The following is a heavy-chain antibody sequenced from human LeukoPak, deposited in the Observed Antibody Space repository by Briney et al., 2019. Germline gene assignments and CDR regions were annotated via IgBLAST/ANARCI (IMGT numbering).Heavy chain of an antibody. Sequence: GGSLRLSCAASGFTFSSYWMHWVRQAPGKGLVWVARMNGDGSSTDYADSVKGRFTISRDYAKNTLYLQMNSLRAEDTAVYYCARVVTAAGTSVWGQGTLVTVSS. D-gene: IGHD6-13*01. CDR1: GFTFSSYW. V-gene: IGHV3-74*01. J-gene: IGHJ4*02. CDR3: ARVVTAAGTSV. CDR2: MNGDGSST.